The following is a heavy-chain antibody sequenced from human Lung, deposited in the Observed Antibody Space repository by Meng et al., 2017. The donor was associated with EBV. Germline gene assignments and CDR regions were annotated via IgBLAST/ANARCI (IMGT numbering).Heavy chain of an antibody. J-gene: IGHJ4*02. CDR3: ARGGTSSAPFDY. CDR1: GGSISSSNW. CDR2: INHSGHT. V-gene: IGHV4-4*02. D-gene: IGHD2-2*01. Sequence: VQLKESGPGLVKPSGTLSLTCAVSGGSISSSNWWSWVRQPPGKGLEWIGEINHSGHTNYNPSLKSRVTISVDTSKNQFSLNLTFVTAADTAVYYCARGGTSSAPFDYWGQGTLVTVSS.